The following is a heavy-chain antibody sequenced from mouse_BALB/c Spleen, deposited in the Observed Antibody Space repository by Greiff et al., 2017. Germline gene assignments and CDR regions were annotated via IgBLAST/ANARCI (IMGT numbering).Heavy chain of an antibody. J-gene: IGHJ4*01. CDR1: GYTFTSYY. Sequence: QVQLKQSGAELVKPGASVKLSCKASGYTFTSYYMYWVKQRPGQGLEWIGEINPSNGGTNFNEKFKSKATLTVDKSSSTAYMQLSSLTSEDSAVYYCTRSPYAMDYWGQGTSVTVSS. V-gene: IGHV1S81*02. CDR3: TRSPYAMDY. CDR2: INPSNGGT.